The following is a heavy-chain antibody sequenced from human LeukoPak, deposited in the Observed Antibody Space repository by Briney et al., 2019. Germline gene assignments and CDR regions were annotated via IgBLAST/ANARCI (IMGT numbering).Heavy chain of an antibody. CDR3: ARVKILTGYDKRPIFDY. CDR2: IYHSGST. J-gene: IGHJ4*02. CDR1: GGSFSGYY. D-gene: IGHD3-9*01. Sequence: PSETLSLTCAVSGGSFSGYYWSWICQPPGKGLEWIGEIYHSGSTNYNPSLKSRVTKSVDTSKTQFSLKLRYVTAADTAVYYCARVKILTGYDKRPIFDYWGQGTLVTVSS. V-gene: IGHV4-34*01.